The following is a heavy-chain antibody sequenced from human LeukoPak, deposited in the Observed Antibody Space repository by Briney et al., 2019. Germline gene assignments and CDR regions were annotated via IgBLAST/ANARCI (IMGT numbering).Heavy chain of an antibody. Sequence: GGSLRLSCAASGFTFNNFAMSWVRQAPGKGLEWVAVISYDGSNKYYADSVKGRFTISRDNSKNTLYLQMNSLRAEDTAVYYCARRTQPYYFDYWGQGTLVTVSS. V-gene: IGHV3-30*04. CDR3: ARRTQPYYFDY. J-gene: IGHJ4*02. D-gene: IGHD6-13*01. CDR1: GFTFNNFA. CDR2: ISYDGSNK.